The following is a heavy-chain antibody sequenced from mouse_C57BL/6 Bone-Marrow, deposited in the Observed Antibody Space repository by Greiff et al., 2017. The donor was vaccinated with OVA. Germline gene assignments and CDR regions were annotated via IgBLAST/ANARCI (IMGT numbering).Heavy chain of an antibody. J-gene: IGHJ4*01. CDR3: AREDYDYAMDY. CDR1: GYSITSGYY. Sequence: EVQVVESGPGLVKPSQSLSLTCSVTGYSITSGYYWNWIRQFPGNKLEWMGCISYDGSNNYNPSLKNRISITRDTSKNQFFLKLNSVTTEDTATYYCAREDYDYAMDYWGQGTSVTVSS. D-gene: IGHD1-1*01. V-gene: IGHV3-6*01. CDR2: ISYDGSN.